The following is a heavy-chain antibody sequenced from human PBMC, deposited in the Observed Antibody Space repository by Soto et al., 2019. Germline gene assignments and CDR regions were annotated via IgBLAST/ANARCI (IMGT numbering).Heavy chain of an antibody. CDR2: ISSSSSTI. J-gene: IGHJ4*02. CDR3: TPQPPPSYESSGYTN. Sequence: PGGSLRLSCAASGFTFSSYSMNWVRQAPGKGLEWVSYISSSSSTIYYADSVKGRFTISRDDSKNTAFLQMNSLKIEDTAVYYCTPQPPPSYESSGYTNWGQGTLVTVSS. D-gene: IGHD3-22*01. CDR1: GFTFSSYS. V-gene: IGHV3-48*01.